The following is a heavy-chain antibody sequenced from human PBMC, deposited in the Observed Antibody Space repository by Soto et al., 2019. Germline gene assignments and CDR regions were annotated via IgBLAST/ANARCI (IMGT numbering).Heavy chain of an antibody. CDR3: ARLRPALYYDILTGILGIFDY. D-gene: IGHD3-9*01. V-gene: IGHV4-39*01. CDR1: GGSVSNSNYY. Sequence: PSETLSLTCTVSGGSVSNSNYYWGWIRQSPGKGLEWIGSVYYRGRSYSKSSVKSRVTISVDTSKNQFSLKLSSVTAADTAVYYCARLRPALYYDILTGILGIFDYWGQGTLVTVSS. J-gene: IGHJ4*02. CDR2: VYYRGRS.